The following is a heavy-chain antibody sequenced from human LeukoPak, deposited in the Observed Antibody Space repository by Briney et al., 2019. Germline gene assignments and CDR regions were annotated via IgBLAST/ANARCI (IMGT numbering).Heavy chain of an antibody. CDR3: AKLGGYYYDSSGYYYSDY. D-gene: IGHD3-22*01. CDR1: GFTFSNYG. Sequence: PGGSLRLSCAASGFTFSNYGMSWVRQAPGKGLEWVSAISGSGGSTYYADSVKGRFTISRDNSKNTLYLQMNSLRAEDTAVYYCAKLGGYYYDSSGYYYSDYWGQGTLVTVSS. V-gene: IGHV3-23*01. CDR2: ISGSGGST. J-gene: IGHJ4*02.